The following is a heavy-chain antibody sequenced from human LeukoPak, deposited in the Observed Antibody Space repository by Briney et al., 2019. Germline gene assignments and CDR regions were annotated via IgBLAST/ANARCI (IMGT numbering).Heavy chain of an antibody. CDR3: AHSYVWGSYRPPDAFDI. V-gene: IGHV2-5*02. CDR2: IYWDDDK. Sequence: SGPTLVKPTQTLTLTCTFSGFSLSTSGVGVGWIRQPPGKALEWLALIYWDDDKRYSSSLKSRLTITKDTSKNQVVLTMTNMDPVDTATYYCAHSYVWGSYRPPDAFDIWGQGTMVTVSS. CDR1: GFSLSTSGVG. D-gene: IGHD3-16*02. J-gene: IGHJ3*02.